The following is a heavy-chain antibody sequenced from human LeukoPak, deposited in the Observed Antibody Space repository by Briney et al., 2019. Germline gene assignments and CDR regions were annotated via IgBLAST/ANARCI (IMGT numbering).Heavy chain of an antibody. V-gene: IGHV1-46*01. CDR1: GYTFTSYY. J-gene: IGHJ4*02. Sequence: ASVKVSCKASGYTFTSYYMHWVRQAPGQGLEWMGIINPSGGSTSYAQKFQGRVTMTRDTSTSTVYMELSSLRSEDTAVYYCARGDTMIVVVPLGFDYWGQGTLVTVPS. CDR2: INPSGGST. CDR3: ARGDTMIVVVPLGFDY. D-gene: IGHD3-22*01.